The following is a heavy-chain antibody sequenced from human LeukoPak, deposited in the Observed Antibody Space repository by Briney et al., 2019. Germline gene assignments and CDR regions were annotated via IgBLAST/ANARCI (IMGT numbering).Heavy chain of an antibody. Sequence: PTGGSLRLSCAASGFTFNNYAMNWVRQAPGKGLEWVSINSGGSTFYADSVKGRFTISRDNSKNTLYLQMNSLRAEDTAVYYCARGGSYLSAFDIWGQGTMVTVSS. D-gene: IGHD1-26*01. CDR1: GFTFNNYA. J-gene: IGHJ3*02. CDR3: ARGGSYLSAFDI. V-gene: IGHV3-53*01. CDR2: NSGGST.